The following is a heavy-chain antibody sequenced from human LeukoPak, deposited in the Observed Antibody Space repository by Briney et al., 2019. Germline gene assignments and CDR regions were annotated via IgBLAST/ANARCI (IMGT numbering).Heavy chain of an antibody. CDR1: GGSISSYY. J-gene: IGHJ5*02. V-gene: IGHV4-59*01. D-gene: IGHD6-6*01. CDR2: IYYSGST. CDR3: ARGPYSSSSLSDNWFDP. Sequence: SETLSLTCIVSGGSISSYYWSWIRQPPGKGLEWIGYIYYSGSTNYNPSLKSRVTISVDTSKKQFSLKLSSVTAADTAVYYCARGPYSSSSLSDNWFDPWGQGTLVTVSS.